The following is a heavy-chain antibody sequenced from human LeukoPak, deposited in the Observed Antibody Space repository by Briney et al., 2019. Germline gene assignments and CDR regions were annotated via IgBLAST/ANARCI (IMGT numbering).Heavy chain of an antibody. CDR2: ISSSGGST. J-gene: IGHJ3*02. Sequence: GGSLRLSCAASGFIVSGDFMSWVRQAPGEGLEWVSTISSSGGSTYYADSVKGRFTISRDNSKNTLYLQMNSLRAEDTAVYYCAKVDYGDFDAFDIWGQGTMVTVSS. D-gene: IGHD4-17*01. CDR1: GFIVSGDF. CDR3: AKVDYGDFDAFDI. V-gene: IGHV3-23*01.